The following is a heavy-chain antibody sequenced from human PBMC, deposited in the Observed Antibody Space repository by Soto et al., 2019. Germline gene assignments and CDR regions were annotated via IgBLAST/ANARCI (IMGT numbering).Heavy chain of an antibody. CDR1: GLIFSSYW. CDR2: IKHDGSEK. Sequence: EVQLVESGGGLVQPGGSLRLSCAASGLIFSSYWMTWVRQAPGKGLEWVANIKHDGSEKYYVESVKGRFTISRDNAKNSVYLQMNSLRAEDTAAYYCAEGGSYHDYWGQGTLVTVFS. D-gene: IGHD1-26*01. V-gene: IGHV3-7*05. CDR3: AEGGSYHDY. J-gene: IGHJ4*02.